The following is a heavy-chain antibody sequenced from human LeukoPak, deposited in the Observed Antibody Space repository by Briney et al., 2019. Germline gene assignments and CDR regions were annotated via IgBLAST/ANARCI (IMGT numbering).Heavy chain of an antibody. V-gene: IGHV3-48*03. CDR3: AREGSSYAPGQPFFFDY. D-gene: IGHD3-10*01. CDR2: ISRSDII. J-gene: IGHJ4*02. CDR1: GFTFRSYD. Sequence: GGSLRLSCAASGFTFRSYDMNWVRQVPGKGLEWVSYISRSDIIYYADSVRGRFTISRDNAKNSLYLQMNNLRAEDTAVYYCAREGSSYAPGQPFFFDYWGQGTLVTVSS.